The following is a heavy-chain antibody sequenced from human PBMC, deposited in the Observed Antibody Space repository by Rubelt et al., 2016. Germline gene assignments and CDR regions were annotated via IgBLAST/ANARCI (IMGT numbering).Heavy chain of an antibody. CDR2: IRSQAYAGTT. Sequence: EVQLVESGGGLVQPGRSLRLSCAASGFTFDDYAMSWVRQAPGKGLEWVGLIRSQAYAGTTEYAASVTGRFIISRDDSKDIAYRQMNSLKTEDTAGYYCTTVLGATFDAFNIWGQGTMVTVSS. J-gene: IGHJ3*02. CDR3: TTVLGATFDAFNI. D-gene: IGHD1-26*01. CDR1: GFTFDDYA. V-gene: IGHV3-49*04.